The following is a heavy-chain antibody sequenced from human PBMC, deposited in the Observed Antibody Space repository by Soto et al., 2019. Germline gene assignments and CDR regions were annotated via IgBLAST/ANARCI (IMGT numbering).Heavy chain of an antibody. J-gene: IGHJ5*02. V-gene: IGHV1-69*17. CDR2: ITSLFGIP. CDR3: ARDTHSAGGWFDT. Sequence: QVQLVQSGAEVKKPGSSVKVSCKASGGTSRSLSITWVRQAPGHGLEWMGGITSLFGIPNYPQKFQGRLTITADKSTGTAYLELSSLRSEDTAVYYCARDTHSAGGWFDTWGRGTLVTVSS. CDR1: GGTSRSLS. D-gene: IGHD2-15*01.